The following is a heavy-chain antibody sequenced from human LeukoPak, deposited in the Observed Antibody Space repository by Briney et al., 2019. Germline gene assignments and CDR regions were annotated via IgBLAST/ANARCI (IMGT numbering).Heavy chain of an antibody. CDR2: IYYSGST. CDR3: ARTGTLGYYYYGMDV. J-gene: IGHJ6*02. Sequence: SETLSLTCSVSGGSISSYYWSWIRQPPGKGLEWIGYIYYSGSTNYNPSLKSRVTISVDTSKNQFSLKLSSVTAADTAVYYCARTGTLGYYYYGMDVWDQGTTVTVSS. CDR1: GGSISSYY. D-gene: IGHD1-1*01. V-gene: IGHV4-59*01.